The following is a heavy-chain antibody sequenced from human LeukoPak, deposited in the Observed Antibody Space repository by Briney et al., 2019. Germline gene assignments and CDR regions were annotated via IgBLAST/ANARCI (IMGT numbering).Heavy chain of an antibody. CDR1: GFTFDDYG. CDR2: INWNGGST. J-gene: IGHJ6*03. V-gene: IGHV3-20*04. CDR3: ARTRTSGYYYYYYMDV. Sequence: AGGSLRLSCAASGFTFDDYGMSWVRQAPGKGLEWVSGINWNGGSTGYADSMKGRFTISRDNAENSLYLQMNSLRAEDTALYYCARTRTSGYYYYYYMDVWGKGTTVTVSS.